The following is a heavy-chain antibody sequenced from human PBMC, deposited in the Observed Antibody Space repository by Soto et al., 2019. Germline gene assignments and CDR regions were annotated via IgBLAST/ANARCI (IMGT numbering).Heavy chain of an antibody. CDR3: AMLGGWSGGSSGMDV. V-gene: IGHV3-72*01. D-gene: IGHD6-19*01. CDR2: IRRKANSYTT. CDR1: GLMFSDYH. Sequence: EVQLVESGGCLVQPGGSLRLSCAASGLMFSDYHMNWVSQAPGKGLEWVGRIRRKANSYTTEYAASVKGRFTISRDDSKNSLYLQMISLKCEDTAVYYCAMLGGWSGGSSGMDVWGQGTTVTVSS. J-gene: IGHJ6*02.